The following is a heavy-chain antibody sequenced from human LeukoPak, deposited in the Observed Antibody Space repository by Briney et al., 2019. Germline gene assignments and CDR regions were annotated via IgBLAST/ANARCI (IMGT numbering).Heavy chain of an antibody. D-gene: IGHD3-10*01. CDR1: GFTFSSYG. CDR2: ISYDGSNK. Sequence: GGSLRLSCAASGFTFSSYGMHWVRQAPGKGLEWVAVISYDGSNKYYADSVKGRFTISRDNSKNTLYLQMNSLRAEDTAVYYCAKASSVWFGELFPCPTDYWGQGTLVTVSS. J-gene: IGHJ4*02. CDR3: AKASSVWFGELFPCPTDY. V-gene: IGHV3-30*18.